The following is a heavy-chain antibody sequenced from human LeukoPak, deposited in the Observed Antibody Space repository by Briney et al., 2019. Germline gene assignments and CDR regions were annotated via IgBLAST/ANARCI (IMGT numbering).Heavy chain of an antibody. V-gene: IGHV4-4*02. J-gene: IGHJ4*02. D-gene: IGHD3-22*01. CDR1: GDSINSLDL. CDR3: AGLVGRYSSGLYYYYFDY. CDR2: MYLSGTT. Sequence: SETLSLTRTVSGDSINSLDLWSWVRQPPGKGLEWIGEMYLSGTTHSNPSVKSRVTVSIDKSKNQFFLNLSSVTAADTAVYYCAGLVGRYSSGLYYYYFDYWGQGTLVTVSS.